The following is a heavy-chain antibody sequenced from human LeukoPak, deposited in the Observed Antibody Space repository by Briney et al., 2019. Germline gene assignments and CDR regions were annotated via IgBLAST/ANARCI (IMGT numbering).Heavy chain of an antibody. CDR2: ISTSSIYI. D-gene: IGHD5-12*01. J-gene: IGHJ4*02. CDR1: GFTFSRYS. Sequence: TGGSLRLSCAASGFTFSRYSMNWVRQAPGKGLEWVSSISTSSIYIYYADSLKGRFTISRDNAENSLYLQMNSLRSEDTAVYYCARDWTDSGYDLYFDYWGQGTLVTVSS. V-gene: IGHV3-21*04. CDR3: ARDWTDSGYDLYFDY.